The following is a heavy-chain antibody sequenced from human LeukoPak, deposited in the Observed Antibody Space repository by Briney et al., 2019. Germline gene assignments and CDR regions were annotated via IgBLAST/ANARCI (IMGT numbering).Heavy chain of an antibody. V-gene: IGHV3-7*01. J-gene: IGHJ4*02. CDR1: GFTFSDYW. CDR3: VRSIDY. CDR2: INQDGSAA. Sequence: GGSLRLSCEASGFTFSDYWMAWVRQVPGKGLEWVANINQDGSAAFYVDSMKGRVTISRDNAKKSLYLQMDSLTVEDTAVYYCVRSIDYWGQGTLGTVSS.